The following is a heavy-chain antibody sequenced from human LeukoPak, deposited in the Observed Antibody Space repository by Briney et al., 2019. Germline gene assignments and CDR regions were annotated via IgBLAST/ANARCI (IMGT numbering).Heavy chain of an antibody. CDR1: GGSFSGYY. J-gene: IGHJ3*01. D-gene: IGHD2-21*02. CDR2: INHSGST. V-gene: IGHV4-34*01. Sequence: TSETLSLTCAVYGGSFSGYYWSWIRQPPGKGLEWIGEINHSGSTNYNPSLKSRVTISVDTSKNQFSLKLSSVTAADTAVYYCASQYCGGDCKGPGAFDVWGQGTMVAVSS. CDR3: ASQYCGGDCKGPGAFDV.